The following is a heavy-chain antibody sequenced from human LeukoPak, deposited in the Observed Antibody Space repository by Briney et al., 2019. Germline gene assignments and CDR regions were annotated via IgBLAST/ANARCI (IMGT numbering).Heavy chain of an antibody. V-gene: IGHV4-59*01. J-gene: IGHJ5*02. CDR2: MSYSGSA. CDR1: GGSIGRDY. D-gene: IGHD3-10*01. Sequence: SETLSLTCTVSGGSIGRDYWSWIRQPPGKGLEWIGYMSYSGSANYNPSLRSRVTISVDTSKNLFSLKLSSVTAADTAVYYCAKVSLWVGGLGGWFDPWGRGSLVTVSS. CDR3: AKVSLWVGGLGGWFDP.